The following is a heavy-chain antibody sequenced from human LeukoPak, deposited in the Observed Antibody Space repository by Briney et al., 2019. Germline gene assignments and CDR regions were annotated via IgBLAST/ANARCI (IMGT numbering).Heavy chain of an antibody. V-gene: IGHV3-23*01. D-gene: IGHD6-19*01. J-gene: IGHJ4*02. CDR2: ISGSGGIT. Sequence: GGSLRLSCAASGFTFGSYAIYWVRQAPGKGLEWVSGISGSGGITYFADSVKGRFTISRDNSKNTVYLQINSLGAEDTALYYCAKTRAGNSSGRDPGWPMDYWGQGTLVTVSS. CDR1: GFTFGSYA. CDR3: AKTRAGNSSGRDPGWPMDY.